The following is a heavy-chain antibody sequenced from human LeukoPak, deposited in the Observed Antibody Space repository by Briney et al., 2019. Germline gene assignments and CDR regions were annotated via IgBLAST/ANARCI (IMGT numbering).Heavy chain of an antibody. CDR2: THYDGNKK. J-gene: IGHJ4*02. CDR3: AKDTHRLSTAVAGTLDN. D-gene: IGHD6-19*01. CDR1: GFTFSTFG. Sequence: GGSLRLSCAASGFTFSTFGMHWVRQAPGKGLELVAVTHYDGNKKYYADSVKGRFTISKDNSKNTLYLQMKSLTSEDTAVYYCAKDTHRLSTAVAGTLDNWGQGTLVTVSS. V-gene: IGHV3-30*02.